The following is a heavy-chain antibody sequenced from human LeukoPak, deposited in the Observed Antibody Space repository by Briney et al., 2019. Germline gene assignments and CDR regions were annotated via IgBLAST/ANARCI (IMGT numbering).Heavy chain of an antibody. J-gene: IGHJ4*02. Sequence: ASVKVSCKASGYTFTGYYMHWVRQAPGQGLEWMGWINPSSGGTNYAQKFQGGVTMTRDTSISTAYMELSRLRSDDTAVYYCARRSYTGYSSSWSSDYDYWGQGTLVTVSS. CDR1: GYTFTGYY. D-gene: IGHD6-13*01. V-gene: IGHV1-2*02. CDR2: INPSSGGT. CDR3: ARRSYTGYSSSWSSDYDY.